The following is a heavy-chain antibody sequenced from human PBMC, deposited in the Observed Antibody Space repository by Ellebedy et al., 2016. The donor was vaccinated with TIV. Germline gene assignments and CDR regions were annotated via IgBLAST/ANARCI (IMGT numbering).Heavy chain of an antibody. Sequence: ASVKVSCKVSGYTLTELSMHWVRQAPGQGLEWMGIINPSGGSTSYAQKFQGRVTMTRDTSTSTVYMELSSLRSEDTAVYYCHLAYIVGATTTGGGIDYWGQGTLVTVSS. CDR2: INPSGGST. CDR1: GYTLTELS. CDR3: HLAYIVGATTTGGGIDY. J-gene: IGHJ4*02. V-gene: IGHV1-46*01. D-gene: IGHD1-26*01.